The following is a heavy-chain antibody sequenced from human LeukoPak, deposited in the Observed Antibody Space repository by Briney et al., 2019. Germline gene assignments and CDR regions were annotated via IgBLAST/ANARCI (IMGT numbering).Heavy chain of an antibody. D-gene: IGHD3-22*01. Sequence: PGGSLRLSCAAPGFTFINYGMTWVRQAPGKGLEWVAFIRYDGSNKYYADSVKGRFTISRDNSKNTLYLQMNSLRAEDTAVYYCAKGPYYYDSSGYYPDYWGQGTLVTVSS. CDR1: GFTFINYG. CDR3: AKGPYYYDSSGYYPDY. CDR2: IRYDGSNK. V-gene: IGHV3-30*02. J-gene: IGHJ4*02.